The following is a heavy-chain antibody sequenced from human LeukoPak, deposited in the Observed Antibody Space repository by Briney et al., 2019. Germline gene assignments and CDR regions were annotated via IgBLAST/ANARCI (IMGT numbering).Heavy chain of an antibody. CDR2: IYHSGST. CDR1: GYSISNGYY. J-gene: IGHJ4*02. CDR3: ARVGGEYDDYLNFFEY. D-gene: IGHD4-17*01. Sequence: SETLSLTCAVSGYSISNGYYWGWIRQPPGKGLEWIGNIYHSGSTYYNLSLKGRITMSVDTSKNQFSLKLTSVTAADTAMYYCARVGGEYDDYLNFFEYLGQGTLVTVSS. V-gene: IGHV4-38-2*01.